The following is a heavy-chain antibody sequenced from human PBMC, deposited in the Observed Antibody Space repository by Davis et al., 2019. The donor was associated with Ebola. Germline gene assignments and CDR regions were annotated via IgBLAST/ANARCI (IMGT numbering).Heavy chain of an antibody. Sequence: PGGSLRLSCAASGFTSSSYSMNWVRQAPGKGLEWVSSISSSSSYIYYADSVKGRFTISRDNAKNSLYLQMNSLRAEDTAVYYCARRLPNTQPGGFESWGPGTLVTVSS. J-gene: IGHJ5*01. CDR3: ARRLPNTQPGGFES. CDR2: ISSSSSYI. D-gene: IGHD7-27*01. V-gene: IGHV3-21*01. CDR1: GFTSSSYS.